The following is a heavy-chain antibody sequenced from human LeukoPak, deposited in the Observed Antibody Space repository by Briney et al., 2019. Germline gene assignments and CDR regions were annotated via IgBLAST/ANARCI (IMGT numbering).Heavy chain of an antibody. CDR3: ASYDSSGYMPWIDY. D-gene: IGHD3-22*01. J-gene: IGHJ4*02. Sequence: PSETLSLTCTVSGGSISSGSYYWSWIRQPAGKGLEWIGRIYTSGSTNYNPSLKSRVTISVDTSKNQFSLKLSSVTAADTAVYYCASYDSSGYMPWIDYWGQGTLVTVSS. CDR1: GGSISSGSYY. CDR2: IYTSGST. V-gene: IGHV4-61*02.